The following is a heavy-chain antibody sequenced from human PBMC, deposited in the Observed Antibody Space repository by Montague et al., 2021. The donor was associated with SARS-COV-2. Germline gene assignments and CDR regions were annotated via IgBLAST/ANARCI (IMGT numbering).Heavy chain of an antibody. CDR3: ARGQGEITMIVVVLTAAAHYFDY. D-gene: IGHD3-22*01. Sequence: SETLSLTCAVYGGSLSGYDWSWIRQPPGKGLEWIGEINHSGSTKYNPSLRSRVSISVDTSKNQFSLKLNSVTAADTAVYYYARGQGEITMIVVVLTAAAHYFDYWGQGTLVTVSP. V-gene: IGHV4-34*01. CDR1: GGSLSGYD. CDR2: INHSGST. J-gene: IGHJ4*02.